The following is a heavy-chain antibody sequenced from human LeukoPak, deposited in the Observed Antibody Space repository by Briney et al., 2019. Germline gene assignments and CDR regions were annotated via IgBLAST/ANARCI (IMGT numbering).Heavy chain of an antibody. CDR1: GYTFTDYY. Sequence: GAPVKVSCKASGYTFTDYYTHWVRQAPGQGLEWMGWINPNSGGTNYAQQFQGRVTMTRDTSISTAYMELSNLRSDDTAVYYCARGIAAAGGRWFDPWGQGTLVTVSS. V-gene: IGHV1-2*02. D-gene: IGHD6-13*01. J-gene: IGHJ5*02. CDR2: INPNSGGT. CDR3: ARGIAAAGGRWFDP.